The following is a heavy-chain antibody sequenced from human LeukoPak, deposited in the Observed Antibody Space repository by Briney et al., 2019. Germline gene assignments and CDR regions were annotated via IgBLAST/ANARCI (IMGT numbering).Heavy chain of an antibody. CDR2: IYYSGST. J-gene: IGHJ6*02. CDR3: AGGPLGYCSSTSCYPRYYYYGMDV. CDR1: GGSISSSSYY. V-gene: IGHV4-39*01. D-gene: IGHD2-2*01. Sequence: PSETLSLTCTVSGGSISSSSYYWGWIRQPPGKGLEWIGSIYYSGSTYYNPSLKSRVTISVDTSKNQFSLKLSSVTAADTAVYYCAGGPLGYCSSTSCYPRYYYYGMDVWGQGTTVTVSS.